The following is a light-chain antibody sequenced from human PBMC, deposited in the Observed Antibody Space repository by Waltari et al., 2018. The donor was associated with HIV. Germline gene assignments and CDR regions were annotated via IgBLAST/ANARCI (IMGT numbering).Light chain of an antibody. J-gene: IGLJ2*01. CDR2: EVS. CDR3: SSYTSSSTLV. V-gene: IGLV2-14*01. CDR1: SSYVGGYNY. Sequence: QSALTQPASVSGSPAQSITISCTGTSSYVGGYNYVSWYQQHPGKAPKLMIYEVSNRPSGVSNRFSGSKSGNTASLTISGLQAEDEADYYCSSYTSSSTLVFGGGTKLTVL.